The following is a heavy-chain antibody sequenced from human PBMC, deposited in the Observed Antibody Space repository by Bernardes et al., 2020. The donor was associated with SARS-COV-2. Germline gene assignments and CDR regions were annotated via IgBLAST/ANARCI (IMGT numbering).Heavy chain of an antibody. J-gene: IGHJ6*02. D-gene: IGHD3-22*01. CDR3: ASYYYDSSGYNYGMDV. V-gene: IGHV4-30-2*02. CDR1: GGSISSGGYS. Sequence: SETLSLTCAVSGGSISSGGYSWSWIRQPPGKGLEWIGYIYHSGSTYYNPSLKSRVTISVDTSKNQFSLKLSSVTAADTAVYYCASYYYDSSGYNYGMDVWGQGTTVTVSS. CDR2: IYHSGST.